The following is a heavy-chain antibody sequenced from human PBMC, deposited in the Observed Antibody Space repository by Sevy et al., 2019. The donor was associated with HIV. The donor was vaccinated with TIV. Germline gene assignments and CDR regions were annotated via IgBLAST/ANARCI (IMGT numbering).Heavy chain of an antibody. CDR3: AGDRVTYYYDSSGYYTSGYGMDV. D-gene: IGHD3-22*01. CDR1: GFTVSDNH. CDR2: IYSSDRT. J-gene: IGHJ6*02. Sequence: GGSLRLSCAASGFTVSDNHMNWVRQAPGKGLEWVSVIYSSDRTDYADSVKGRFTVSRDNSKNTLYLQMNGLRAEDTAVYYCAGDRVTYYYDSSGYYTSGYGMDVWGQGTTVTVSS. V-gene: IGHV3-53*01.